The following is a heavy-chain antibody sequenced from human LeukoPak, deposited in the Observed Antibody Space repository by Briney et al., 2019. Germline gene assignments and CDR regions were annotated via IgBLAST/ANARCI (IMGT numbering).Heavy chain of an antibody. Sequence: PGGSLRLSCAASGFTFSDHSMSWIRQSPGKGLEWVAYISSGGSPMYYIDSVKGRSTVSRDNAKNSLYLEVYSLRAEDTAVYYCVRDSHYYDTSDPKYRLDYWGQGTLVTVSS. D-gene: IGHD3-22*01. V-gene: IGHV3-11*04. CDR1: GFTFSDHS. J-gene: IGHJ4*02. CDR3: VRDSHYYDTSDPKYRLDY. CDR2: ISSGGSPM.